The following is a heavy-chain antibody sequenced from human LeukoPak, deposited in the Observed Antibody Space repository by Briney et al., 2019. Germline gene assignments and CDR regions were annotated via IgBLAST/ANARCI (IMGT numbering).Heavy chain of an antibody. Sequence: PGGSLRLSCTASGFTFGDYAMSWFRQAPGKGLEWVGFIRSKAYGGTTEYAASVKGRFTISRDDSKSIAYLQMNSLKTEDTAVYYCTRAKYWIDYRVAVATPYYFDYWGQGTLVTVSS. CDR3: TRAKYWIDYRVAVATPYYFDY. CDR2: IRSKAYGGTT. V-gene: IGHV3-49*03. CDR1: GFTFGDYA. J-gene: IGHJ4*02. D-gene: IGHD6-19*01.